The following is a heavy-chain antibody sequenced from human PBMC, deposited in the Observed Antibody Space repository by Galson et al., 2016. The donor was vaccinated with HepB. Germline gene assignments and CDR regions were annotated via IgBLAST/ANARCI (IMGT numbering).Heavy chain of an antibody. CDR3: AGEGAIFGVVTNGFDP. CDR1: GFTFSSYS. V-gene: IGHV3-21*01. Sequence: SLRLSCAASGFTFSSYSMNWVRQAPGKGLEWVASISSSSGYIYSADSVRGRFTISRDNAKNSLYLQMSSLRAEDTAVYYCAGEGAIFGVVTNGFDPWGQGTLVTVSS. J-gene: IGHJ5*02. D-gene: IGHD3-3*01. CDR2: ISSSSGYI.